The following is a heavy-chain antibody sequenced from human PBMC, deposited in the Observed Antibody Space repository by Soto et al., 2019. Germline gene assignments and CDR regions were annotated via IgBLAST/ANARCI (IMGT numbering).Heavy chain of an antibody. D-gene: IGHD3-3*01. V-gene: IGHV4-34*01. CDR2: INHSGST. J-gene: IGHJ4*02. CDR1: GGSFSGYY. CDR3: ARTGREDDFWSGYYTGIDY. Sequence: ETLSLTCAVYGGSFSGYYWSWIRQPPGKGLEWIGEINHSGSTNYNPSLKSRVTISVDTSKNQFSLKLSSVTAADTAVYYCARTGREDDFWSGYYTGIDYWGQGTLVTVSS.